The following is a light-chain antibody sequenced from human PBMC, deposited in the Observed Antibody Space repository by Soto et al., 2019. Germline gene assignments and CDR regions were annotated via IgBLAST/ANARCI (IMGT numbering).Light chain of an antibody. CDR1: SSDVGGYNY. Sequence: QSVLTQPASVSGSPGQSITISCIGTSSDVGGYNYVSWYQQHPGKAPKLMIYDVSNRPSGVSNRFSGSKSGNTASLTISGLQAEDEADYYCSSYISSSTPYVFGTGTKVPVL. V-gene: IGLV2-14*01. J-gene: IGLJ1*01. CDR3: SSYISSSTPYV. CDR2: DVS.